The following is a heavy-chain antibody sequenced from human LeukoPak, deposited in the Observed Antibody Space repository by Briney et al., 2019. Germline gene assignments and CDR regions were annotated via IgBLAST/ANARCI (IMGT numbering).Heavy chain of an antibody. Sequence: SETLSLTCTVSGGPISSYYWSWIRQTPGKGLEWIGQINYSGSTYYNPALRTLVTFTIDTSKYQFSLKLSSVTAADTAVYYCAGDIEAVGATLYFDYWGQGTLVTVSS. CDR1: GGPISSYY. D-gene: IGHD1-26*01. V-gene: IGHV4-59*01. CDR2: INYSGST. CDR3: AGDIEAVGATLYFDY. J-gene: IGHJ4*02.